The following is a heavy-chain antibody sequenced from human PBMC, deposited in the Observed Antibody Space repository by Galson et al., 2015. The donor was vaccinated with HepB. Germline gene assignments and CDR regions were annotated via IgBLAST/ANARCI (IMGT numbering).Heavy chain of an antibody. CDR3: TRDVADTAMIFFDF. Sequence: SVKVSCKASGYSFTDFGISWVRQAPGQGLEWMGWISGNNRNTKYTQKFQGRVTMTTDTSTSTAYMGLRSLRSDDTAVYYCTRDVADTAMIFFDFWGQGTLVSVSS. CDR1: GYSFTDFG. J-gene: IGHJ4*02. V-gene: IGHV1-18*01. D-gene: IGHD5-18*01. CDR2: ISGNNRNT.